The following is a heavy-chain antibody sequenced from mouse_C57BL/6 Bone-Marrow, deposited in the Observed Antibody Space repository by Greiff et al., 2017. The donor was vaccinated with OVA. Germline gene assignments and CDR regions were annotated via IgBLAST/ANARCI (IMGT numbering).Heavy chain of an antibody. CDR1: GFTFSDYG. Sequence: EVKVVESGGGLVKPGGSLKLSCAASGFTFSDYGMHWVRQAPEKGLEWVAYISSGSSTIYYADTVKGRFPISRDNAKNTLFLQMTSLRSEDTAMYYCARPIITTVVAPFDYWGQGTTLTVSS. CDR3: ARPIITTVVAPFDY. J-gene: IGHJ2*01. V-gene: IGHV5-17*01. D-gene: IGHD1-1*01. CDR2: ISSGSSTI.